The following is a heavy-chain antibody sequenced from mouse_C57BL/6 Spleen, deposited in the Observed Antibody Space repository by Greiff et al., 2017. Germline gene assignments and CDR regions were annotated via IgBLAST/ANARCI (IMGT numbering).Heavy chain of an antibody. V-gene: IGHV1-39*01. Sequence: EVQLQQSGPELVKPGASGYSFTDYNMNWVKQSNGKSLEWIGVINPNYGTTSYNQKFKGKATLTVDQSSSTAYMQLNSLTSEDSAVYYCARDGSSFWYFDVWGTGTTVTVSS. D-gene: IGHD1-1*01. J-gene: IGHJ1*03. CDR2: INPNYGTT. CDR1: GYSFTDYN. CDR3: ARDGSSFWYFDV.